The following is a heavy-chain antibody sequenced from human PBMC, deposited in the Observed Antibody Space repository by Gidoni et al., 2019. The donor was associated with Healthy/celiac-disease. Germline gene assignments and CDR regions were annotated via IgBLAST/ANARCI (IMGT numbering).Heavy chain of an antibody. V-gene: IGHV3-21*01. CDR2: ISSSGSTI. Sequence: EVQLVESGGGLVKPGGSLRLSCAASGFTFSSYSMNWVRQAPGKGLEWVSSISSSGSTIYYTDSVKGRFTISRDNAKNSLYLQMNSLRAEDTAVYYCAREALYSSGWYSGDYWGQGTLVTVSS. D-gene: IGHD6-19*01. CDR1: GFTFSSYS. J-gene: IGHJ4*02. CDR3: AREALYSSGWYSGDY.